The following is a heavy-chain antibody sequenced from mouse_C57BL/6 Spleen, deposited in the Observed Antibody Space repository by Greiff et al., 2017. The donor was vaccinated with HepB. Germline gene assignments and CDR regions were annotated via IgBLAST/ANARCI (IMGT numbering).Heavy chain of an antibody. V-gene: IGHV1-61*01. CDR2: IYPSDSET. CDR3: ARGSSVYAMDY. J-gene: IGHJ4*01. Sequence: QVHVKQPGAELVRPGSSVKLSCKASGYTFTSYWMDWVKQRPGQGLEWIGNIYPSDSETHYNQKFKDKATLTVDKSSSTAYMQLSSLTSEDSAVYYCARGSSVYAMDYWGQGTSVTVSS. D-gene: IGHD3-2*02. CDR1: GYTFTSYW.